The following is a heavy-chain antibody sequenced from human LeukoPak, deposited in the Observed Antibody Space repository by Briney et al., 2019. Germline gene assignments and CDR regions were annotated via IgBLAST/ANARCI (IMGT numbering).Heavy chain of an antibody. Sequence: PSETLSLTCTVSGGSISSYYWSWIRQPAGKGLEWIGRIYTSGSTNYNPSLQSRVTISVDMSKNQFSLNLNSLTAADTAVYYCARHSPPRGGLYDYWGQGTLVTVSS. D-gene: IGHD5-24*01. CDR3: ARHSPPRGGLYDY. CDR2: IYTSGST. J-gene: IGHJ4*02. CDR1: GGSISSYY. V-gene: IGHV4-4*07.